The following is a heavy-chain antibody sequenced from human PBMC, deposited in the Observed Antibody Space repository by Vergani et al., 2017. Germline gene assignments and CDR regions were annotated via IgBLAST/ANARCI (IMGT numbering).Heavy chain of an antibody. CDR2: ISSSSSYI. CDR1: GFTFSSDS. D-gene: IGHD3-3*01. J-gene: IGHJ4*02. CDR3: ARDSDNYDFWSGYWYYFDY. V-gene: IGHV3-21*01. Sequence: EVQLVESGGGLVKPGGSLRLSCAASGFTFSSDSMNWVRQAPGKGLEWVSSISSSSSYIYYADSVKGRFTISRDNAKNSLYLQMNSLRAEDTAVYYCARDSDNYDFWSGYWYYFDYWGQGTLVTVSS.